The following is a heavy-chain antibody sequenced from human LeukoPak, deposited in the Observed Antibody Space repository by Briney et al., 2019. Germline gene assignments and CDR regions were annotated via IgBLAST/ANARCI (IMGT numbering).Heavy chain of an antibody. Sequence: PGGSLRLSCAASGFTFSSYAMSWVRQAPGKGLEWVSAISGSGGSTYYADSVKGRFTISRDNSKNTLYLQMNSLKTEDTAVYYCTTWIQLWSPVYYYYGMDVWGQGTTVTVSS. V-gene: IGHV3-23*01. D-gene: IGHD5-18*01. J-gene: IGHJ6*02. CDR1: GFTFSSYA. CDR3: TTWIQLWSPVYYYYGMDV. CDR2: ISGSGGST.